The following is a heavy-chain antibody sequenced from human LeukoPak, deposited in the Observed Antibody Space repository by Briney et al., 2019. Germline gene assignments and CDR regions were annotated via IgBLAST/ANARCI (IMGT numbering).Heavy chain of an antibody. Sequence: SETLSLTCTVSGGSISSSSYYWGWIRQPPGKGLEWIGSIYYSGITHYNPSLKSRVTISVDTSKNQFSLKLSSVTAADTAVYYCARRVGYSGYAPWGQGTTVTVSS. CDR2: IYYSGIT. CDR1: GGSISSSSYY. V-gene: IGHV4-39*01. D-gene: IGHD5-12*01. CDR3: ARRVGYSGYAP. J-gene: IGHJ6*02.